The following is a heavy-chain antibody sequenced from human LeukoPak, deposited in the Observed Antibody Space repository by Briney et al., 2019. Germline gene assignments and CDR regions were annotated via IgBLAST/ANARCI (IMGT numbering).Heavy chain of an antibody. J-gene: IGHJ4*02. D-gene: IGHD6-19*01. CDR2: IYYSGTT. V-gene: IGHV4-31*03. Sequence: SETLSLTCTVSGGSISSGGYCWSWFRQHPGKGLEWIAYIYYSGTTYYNPSLKSRVTISVDTSKNQFSLKLSSVTAADTAVYYCARGSVGYSSGWYDYWGQGTLVTVSS. CDR1: GGSISSGGYC. CDR3: ARGSVGYSSGWYDY.